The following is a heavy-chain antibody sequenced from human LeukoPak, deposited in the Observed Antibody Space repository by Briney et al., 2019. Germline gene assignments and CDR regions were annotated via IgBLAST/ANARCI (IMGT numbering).Heavy chain of an antibody. J-gene: IGHJ4*02. CDR1: GFTVSSNY. D-gene: IGHD6-6*01. V-gene: IGHV3-66*01. CDR2: IYSGGST. Sequence: QPGGSLRLSCAASGFTVSSNYMSWVRQAPGKGLEWVSVIYSGGSTYYADSVKGRFTISRDNSKNTLYLQMNSLRAEDTAVYYCAKEDSSSSFFDYWGQGTLVTVSS. CDR3: AKEDSSSSFFDY.